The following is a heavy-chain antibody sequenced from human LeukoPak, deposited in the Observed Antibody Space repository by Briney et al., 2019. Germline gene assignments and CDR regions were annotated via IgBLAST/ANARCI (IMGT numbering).Heavy chain of an antibody. CDR3: ARETVGATNY. V-gene: IGHV3-21*01. CDR2: ISSSSSYI. D-gene: IGHD1-26*01. Sequence: SGGSLRLSCAASGFTFSSYSMNWVRQAPGKGLGWVSSISSSSSYIYYADSVKGRFTISRDNAKNSLYLQMNSLRAEDTAVYYCARETVGATNYWGQGTLVTVSS. CDR1: GFTFSSYS. J-gene: IGHJ4*02.